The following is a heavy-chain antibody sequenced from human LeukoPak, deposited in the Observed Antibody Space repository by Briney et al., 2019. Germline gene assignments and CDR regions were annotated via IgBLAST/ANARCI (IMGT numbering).Heavy chain of an antibody. D-gene: IGHD3-10*01. V-gene: IGHV3-53*01. CDR2: IYIGGST. CDR1: GFTVSSAY. J-gene: IGHJ4*02. Sequence: PGGSLRLSCAASGFTVSSAYMTWVRQASGKGLEWVSVIYIGGSTYYADSVKGRFTISRDNSRNTLYLQMNSLRTEDTAVYYCARGGYGSSTYYNNFDFWGQGTLVTVCS. CDR3: ARGGYGSSTYYNNFDF.